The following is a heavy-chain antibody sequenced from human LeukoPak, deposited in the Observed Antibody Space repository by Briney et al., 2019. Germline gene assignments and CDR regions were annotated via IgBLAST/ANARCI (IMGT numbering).Heavy chain of an antibody. CDR3: ARVTTAWYVIGY. J-gene: IGHJ4*02. D-gene: IGHD6-13*01. CDR1: GGSISNYY. CDR2: IYNAATT. V-gene: IGHV4-59*01. Sequence: SETLSLTCAVSGGSISNYYWTWIRQPPGKGLEWLGFIYNAATTNYNPSLKSRVTISVDTSKNQFSLRLSSVTAADSAIYYCARVTTAWYVIGYWGQGALVTVSS.